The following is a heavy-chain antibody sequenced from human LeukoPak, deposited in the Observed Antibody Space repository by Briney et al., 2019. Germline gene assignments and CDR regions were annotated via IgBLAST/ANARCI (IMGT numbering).Heavy chain of an antibody. CDR3: ATDLIHYYASGAKT. CDR1: GFTFTDYY. Sequence: GGSLRLSCAASGFTFTDYYMRWIRQAPGKGLEWVSYISSSGNFISYADSVKGRFTISRDNAKNSLFLHMSSLGAEDTAVYYCATDLIHYYASGAKTWGQGTLVTVSS. D-gene: IGHD3-10*01. J-gene: IGHJ5*02. CDR2: ISSSGNFI. V-gene: IGHV3-11*04.